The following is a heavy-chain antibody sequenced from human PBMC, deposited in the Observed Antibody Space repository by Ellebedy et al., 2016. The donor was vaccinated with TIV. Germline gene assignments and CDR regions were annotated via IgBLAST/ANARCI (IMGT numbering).Heavy chain of an antibody. J-gene: IGHJ4*02. CDR2: IYDKIGDS. CDR1: GSSISDYY. V-gene: IGHV4-59*08. CDR3: ARHIVVPTPGFEC. D-gene: IGHD2-15*01. Sequence: SETLSLTCSVSGSSISDYYWTWIRQPPGKGLEWIGFIYDKIGDSNYSPSLKSRVTISIDTSKNQLSLKLSSVTAADTAVYYCARHIVVPTPGFECWGRGALVTVSS.